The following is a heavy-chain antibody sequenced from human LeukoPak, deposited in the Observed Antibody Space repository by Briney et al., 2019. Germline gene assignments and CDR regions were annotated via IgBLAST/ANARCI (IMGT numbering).Heavy chain of an antibody. Sequence: KSGGSLRLSCAASGFTFSDYYMSWIRQAPGKGLEWVSYISSSSSYTNYADSVKGRFTISRDNAKNSLYLQMNSLRAEDTAVYYWAGFGWVVVDWFDPWGQEPLVTVS. D-gene: IGHD2-15*01. J-gene: IGHJ5*02. V-gene: IGHV3-11*03. CDR3: AGFGWVVVDWFDP. CDR2: ISSSSSYT. CDR1: GFTFSDYY.